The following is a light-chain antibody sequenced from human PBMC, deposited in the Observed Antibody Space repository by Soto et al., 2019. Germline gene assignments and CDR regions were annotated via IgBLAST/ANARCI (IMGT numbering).Light chain of an antibody. J-gene: IGKJ4*01. CDR2: GES. Sequence: ERVLTQSPGTLSLSPGERVTLSCRASQSVVGNQLAWYQHRRGQAATLLMYGESTPASGLADRFSGSGCGTDFTLTISSMQPQDVAVYYYHQYDNSPRLTFGEGTKVDIK. CDR1: QSVVGNQ. V-gene: IGKV3-20*01. CDR3: HQYDNSPRLT.